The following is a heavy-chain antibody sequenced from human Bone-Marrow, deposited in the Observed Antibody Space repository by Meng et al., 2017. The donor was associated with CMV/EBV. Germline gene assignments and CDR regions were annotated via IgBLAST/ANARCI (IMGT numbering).Heavy chain of an antibody. J-gene: IGHJ4*02. D-gene: IGHD5-12*01. CDR1: GDSVSSGSYQ. V-gene: IGHV4-61*01. Sequence: SETLSLTCTVSGDSVSSGSYQWSWIRQPPGTELEWIGYISYSGNTIYNPSLKSRVTISLDMSKNQFSLKLHSVTAADTAEYYCARLVWLRFFDYWGQGTLVTVSS. CDR3: ARLVWLRFFDY. CDR2: ISYSGNT.